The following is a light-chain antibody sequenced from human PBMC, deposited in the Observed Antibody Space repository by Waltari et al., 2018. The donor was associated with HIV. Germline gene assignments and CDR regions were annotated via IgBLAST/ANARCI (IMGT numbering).Light chain of an antibody. V-gene: IGKV4-1*01. CDR3: QLVFPLPRT. CDR1: QNVLYNSNKKNH. CDR2: WAY. Sequence: DTVMTQSPDSVAVSLGGRATIRCKSSQNVLYNSNKKNHVARYQQEAGQPPKLLLYWAYIREIRFPELFTGSGSGTDFNLTISRLRADEVAVYYCQLVFPLPRTFGQGTKVEI. J-gene: IGKJ1*01.